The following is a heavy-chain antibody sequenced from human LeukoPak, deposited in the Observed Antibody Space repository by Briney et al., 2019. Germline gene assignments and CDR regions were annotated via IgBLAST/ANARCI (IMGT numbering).Heavy chain of an antibody. CDR2: ISYDGSNK. V-gene: IGHV3-30*04. CDR1: GFTFSSYA. D-gene: IGHD5-18*01. J-gene: IGHJ6*02. Sequence: PGGSLRLSCAASGFTFSSYAMHWVRQAPGKGLEWVAVISYDGSNKYYADSVKGRFTISRDNSKNTLYLQMNSLRAEDTAVYYCARVGVGYSYGYDYYYGMDVWGQGTTVTVSS. CDR3: ARVGVGYSYGYDYYYGMDV.